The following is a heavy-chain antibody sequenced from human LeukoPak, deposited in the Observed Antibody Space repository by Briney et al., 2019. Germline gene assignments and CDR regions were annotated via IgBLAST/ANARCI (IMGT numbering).Heavy chain of an antibody. V-gene: IGHV3-30*01. CDR2: VANDGRDK. CDR1: GFTFNAYA. CDR3: ARDRYAPAKYDFDY. Sequence: GGSLRLSCAASGFTFNAYAMHWVRQAPGKGLEWVAVVANDGRDKQYADSMKGRFSIYIDNSENMLYLQMNTLIAEDTAVYYCARDRYAPAKYDFDYWGQGTLVTVSS. D-gene: IGHD2-15*01. J-gene: IGHJ4*02.